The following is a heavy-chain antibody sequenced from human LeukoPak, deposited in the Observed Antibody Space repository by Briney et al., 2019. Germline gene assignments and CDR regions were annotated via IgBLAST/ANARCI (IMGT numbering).Heavy chain of an antibody. CDR2: IIPIFGTA. V-gene: IGHV1-69*05. Sequence: SVKVSCKASGGTFSSYAISWVRQAPGQGLEWMGRIIPIFGTANYAQKFQGRVTITTDESTSTAYMELSSLRSEDTAVYYCARGPIAARPDNWFDPWGQGTLVPVSS. CDR1: GGTFSSYA. J-gene: IGHJ5*02. D-gene: IGHD6-6*01. CDR3: ARGPIAARPDNWFDP.